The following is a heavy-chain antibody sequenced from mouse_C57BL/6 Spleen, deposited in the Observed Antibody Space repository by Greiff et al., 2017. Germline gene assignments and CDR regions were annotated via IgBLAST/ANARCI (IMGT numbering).Heavy chain of an antibody. CDR2: IDPSDSYT. D-gene: IGHD1-1*01. Sequence: QVQLQQPGAELVMPGASVKLSCKASGYTFTSYWMHWVKQRPGQGLEWIGEIDPSDSYTNYNQKFKGKSTLTLDKSSSTAYMQLSSLTSEDSAVYYCARRNYYGSSYWYFDVWGTGTTVTVSS. J-gene: IGHJ1*03. V-gene: IGHV1-69*01. CDR3: ARRNYYGSSYWYFDV. CDR1: GYTFTSYW.